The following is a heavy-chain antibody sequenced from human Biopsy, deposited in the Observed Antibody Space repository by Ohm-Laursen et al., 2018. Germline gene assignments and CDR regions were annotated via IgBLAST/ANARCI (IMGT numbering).Heavy chain of an antibody. J-gene: IGHJ4*02. D-gene: IGHD2-15*01. CDR3: ARDCNGDNCGVDF. V-gene: IGHV1-69*04. Sequence: SVKVSCKASGGTSSNFAINWVRQAPGQGLECMGRIIPLIGLANYAQKFQGRVTITADKFTNTVYMELSSLRSDDTAVYFCARDCNGDNCGVDFWGQGTLVTVS. CDR2: IIPLIGLA. CDR1: GGTSSNFA.